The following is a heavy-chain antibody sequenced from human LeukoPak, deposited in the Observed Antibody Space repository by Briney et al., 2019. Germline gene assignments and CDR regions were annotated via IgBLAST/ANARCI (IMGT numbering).Heavy chain of an antibody. J-gene: IGHJ4*02. CDR1: GASISSYY. D-gene: IGHD2-2*02. Sequence: SETLSLTCTVSGASISSYYWSWIRQPPGKGLEWIGYIYNSGSTNYNPSLKSRVTISVDTSKNQFSLKLSSVTAADTAVHYCARRERYCSSTSCYSYFDYWGQGTLVTVSS. CDR2: IYNSGST. CDR3: ARRERYCSSTSCYSYFDY. V-gene: IGHV4-59*01.